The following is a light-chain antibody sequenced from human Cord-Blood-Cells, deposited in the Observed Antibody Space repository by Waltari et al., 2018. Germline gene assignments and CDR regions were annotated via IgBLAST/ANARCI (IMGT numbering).Light chain of an antibody. CDR1: SLRSYY. Sequence: SSELTQDPAVSVALGQTVRITCQGDSLRSYYASWYQQKPGQAPVLYIYGKNNRPSGIPDRFSGSSSGKTASLTITGAQAEDEADYYCNSRDSSGNHYVFGTGTKVTVL. CDR3: NSRDSSGNHYV. CDR2: GKN. J-gene: IGLJ1*01. V-gene: IGLV3-19*01.